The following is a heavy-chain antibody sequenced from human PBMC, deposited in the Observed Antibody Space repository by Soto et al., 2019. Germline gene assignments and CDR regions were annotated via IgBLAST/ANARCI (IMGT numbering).Heavy chain of an antibody. Sequence: ASVKVSCKASGYTFTSSDINWVRQATGQGLEWMGWMNPNSGNTGYAQKFQGRVTMTRNTSISTAYMELSSLRSEDTAVYYCARGSFSSYGGAFDIWGQGTMVTVSS. CDR2: MNPNSGNT. V-gene: IGHV1-8*01. CDR1: GYTFTSSD. D-gene: IGHD3-16*01. CDR3: ARGSFSSYGGAFDI. J-gene: IGHJ3*02.